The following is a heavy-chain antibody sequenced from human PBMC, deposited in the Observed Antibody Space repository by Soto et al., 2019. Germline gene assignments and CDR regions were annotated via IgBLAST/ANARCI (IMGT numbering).Heavy chain of an antibody. V-gene: IGHV4-38-2*01. J-gene: IGHJ6*02. CDR3: ARHDRYSSGWYTAWYYYYAMAV. CDR1: GYSISSGYY. Sequence: SDTLSLTCALSGYSISSGYYCAWVRPPPGKGLEWIGSIYHSGSTYYNPSLKSRVTISVDTSKNQFSLKLSSVTAADTAVYYCARHDRYSSGWYTAWYYYYAMAVWGQGTTVTVSS. CDR2: IYHSGST. D-gene: IGHD6-19*01.